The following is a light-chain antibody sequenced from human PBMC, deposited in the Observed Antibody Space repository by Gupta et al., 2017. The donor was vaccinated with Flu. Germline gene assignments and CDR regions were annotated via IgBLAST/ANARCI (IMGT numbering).Light chain of an antibody. Sequence: ERATLSCRASQSVNNNLLTWYQQKPGQAPRLLIYGASSRATGIPDRFSGSGSGTDFTRTIRRLEPEDFAVYYCQQYGSSVYTFGQGTKLEIK. CDR2: GAS. J-gene: IGKJ2*01. CDR1: QSVNNNL. V-gene: IGKV3-20*01. CDR3: QQYGSSVYT.